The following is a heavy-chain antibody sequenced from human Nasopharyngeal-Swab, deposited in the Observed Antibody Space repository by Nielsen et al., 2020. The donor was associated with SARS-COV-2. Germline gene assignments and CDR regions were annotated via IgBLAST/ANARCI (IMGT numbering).Heavy chain of an antibody. CDR3: ARDQTGTGYYYYYMDV. CDR2: IIPMFGTP. V-gene: IGHV1-69*13. D-gene: IGHD1-1*01. Sequence: SVKVSCKASGGTFSSYAISWVRQAPGQGLEWMGGIIPMFGTPSYAQKFQGRVTITADESTSTAYMELSSLRSEDTSVYYCARDQTGTGYYYYYMDVWGKGTTVTVSS. J-gene: IGHJ6*03. CDR1: GGTFSSYA.